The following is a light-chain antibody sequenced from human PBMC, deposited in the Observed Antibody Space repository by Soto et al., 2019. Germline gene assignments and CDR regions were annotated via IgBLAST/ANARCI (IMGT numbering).Light chain of an antibody. CDR2: WAS. CDR1: QSVLYSSNNQNY. CDR3: QQYYSTPQT. Sequence: DIVMTQSPDSLAVSLGERATIDCKSSQSVLYSSNNQNYLAWYQQKPGQPPKLLIYWASTRESGVPDRFSGSGSATDFTLTISSLQAEDEAIYYCQQYYSTPQTFGQGTKLEIK. J-gene: IGKJ2*01. V-gene: IGKV4-1*01.